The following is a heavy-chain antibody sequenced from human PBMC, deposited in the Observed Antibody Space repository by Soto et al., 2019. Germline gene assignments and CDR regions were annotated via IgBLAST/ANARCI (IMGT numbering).Heavy chain of an antibody. J-gene: IGHJ4*02. CDR2: IYHSGST. CDR1: GCSISSGGYS. CDR3: ASGQQLVRNY. Sequence: SETLSLTCAVSGCSISSGGYSWSWIRQPPGKGLEWIGYIYHSGSTYYNPSLKSRVTISVDRSKNQFSLKLSSVTAADTAVYYCASGQQLVRNYWGQGTLVTVSS. V-gene: IGHV4-30-2*01. D-gene: IGHD6-13*01.